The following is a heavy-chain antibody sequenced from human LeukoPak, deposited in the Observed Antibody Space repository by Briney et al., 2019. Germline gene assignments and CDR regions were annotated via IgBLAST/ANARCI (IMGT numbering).Heavy chain of an antibody. CDR1: GYTFTSYY. D-gene: IGHD6-19*01. Sequence: GPSVKVSCKASGYTFTSYYMHRVRQAPGQGLEWMGIINPSGGSTSYAQKFQGRVTMTRDTSTSTVYMELSSLRSEDTAVYYCAFSSGWYFDYWGQGTLVTVSS. J-gene: IGHJ4*02. CDR2: INPSGGST. V-gene: IGHV1-46*01. CDR3: AFSSGWYFDY.